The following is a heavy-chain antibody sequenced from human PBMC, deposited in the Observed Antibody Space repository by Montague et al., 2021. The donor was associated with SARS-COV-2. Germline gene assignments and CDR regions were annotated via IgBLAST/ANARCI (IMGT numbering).Heavy chain of an antibody. CDR2: IYNSDNT. Sequence: SETLSLTCTVSGGSISTTTYYWAWIRQPPGKGLEWVGSIYNSDNTYYNPSLESRLTMSVDTSKNQFSLKLRSVTAADAAVYHCARGWRYGDYSGVHFAPWGQGTLVTVSS. V-gene: IGHV4-39*07. CDR3: ARGWRYGDYSGVHFAP. CDR1: GGSISTTTYY. J-gene: IGHJ5*02. D-gene: IGHD4-17*01.